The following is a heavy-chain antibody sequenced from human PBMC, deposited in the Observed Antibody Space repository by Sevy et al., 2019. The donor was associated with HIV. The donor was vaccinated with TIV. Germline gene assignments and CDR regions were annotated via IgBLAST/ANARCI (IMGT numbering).Heavy chain of an antibody. D-gene: IGHD4-17*01. Sequence: GGSLRLSCEASGFTFSDYYMSWIRQAPGKGLGWLSYISGSDNNIYYADSVKGRFTISRDNAKNSLYLQMNSLRAEDTAVYYCARDHVKDGDLGDYYYYAMDVWGPGTTVTVSS. CDR2: ISGSDNNI. V-gene: IGHV3-11*01. J-gene: IGHJ6*02. CDR3: ARDHVKDGDLGDYYYYAMDV. CDR1: GFTFSDYY.